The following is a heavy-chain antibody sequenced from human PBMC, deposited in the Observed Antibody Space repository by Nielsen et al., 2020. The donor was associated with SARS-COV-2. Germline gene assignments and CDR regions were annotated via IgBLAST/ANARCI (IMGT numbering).Heavy chain of an antibody. CDR3: ARERDFWSGYKVFEI. CDR2: IYYSGST. J-gene: IGHJ3*02. Sequence: SETLSLTCSVSGDSVSIYYWSWIRQPPGKGLEWIGYIYYSGSTNYNPSLESRVTISIDTSKHQFSLRLSSVTAADTAIYYCARERDFWSGYKVFEIWGQGTVVTVSS. V-gene: IGHV4-59*02. D-gene: IGHD3-3*01. CDR1: GDSVSIYY.